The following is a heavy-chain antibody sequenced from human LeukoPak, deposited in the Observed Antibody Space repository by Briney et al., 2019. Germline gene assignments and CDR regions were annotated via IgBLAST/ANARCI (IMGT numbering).Heavy chain of an antibody. V-gene: IGHV3-21*01. D-gene: IGHD6-13*01. CDR3: ARDWPTIAAAGTIPEYFQH. CDR1: GFTFSSYS. Sequence: GSLRLSCAASGFTFSSYSMNWVRQAPGKGLEWVSSISSSSSYIYYADSVKGRFTISRDNAKNSLYLQMNSLRAEDTAVYYCARDWPTIAAAGTIPEYFQHWGQGTLVTVSS. J-gene: IGHJ1*01. CDR2: ISSSSSYI.